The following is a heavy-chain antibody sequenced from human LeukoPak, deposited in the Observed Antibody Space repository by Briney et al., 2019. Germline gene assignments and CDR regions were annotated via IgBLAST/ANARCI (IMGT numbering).Heavy chain of an antibody. D-gene: IGHD3-22*01. Sequence: GRSLRLSCAASGFTFDDYAMHWVRQAPGKGLEWVSGISWNSGSIGYADSVKGRFTISRDNAKNSLYLQMNSLRAAAMALYYCAKGGDFYYYSSGYYFAFDIWGQGTMVTVSS. CDR2: ISWNSGSI. CDR1: GFTFDDYA. V-gene: IGHV3-9*03. CDR3: AKGGDFYYYSSGYYFAFDI. J-gene: IGHJ3*02.